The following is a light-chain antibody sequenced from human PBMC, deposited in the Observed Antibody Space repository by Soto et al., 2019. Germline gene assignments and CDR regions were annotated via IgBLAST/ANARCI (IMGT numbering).Light chain of an antibody. J-gene: IGLJ1*01. CDR2: EVT. CDR1: SSDVGGYNY. CDR3: AYYAGSNKV. V-gene: IGLV2-8*01. Sequence: QSALTQPPSASGSPGQSLTISCTGTSSDVGGYNYVSWYQQHPGKAPKLMIYEVTKRPSGVPDRFSGSKSGSTASLTVSGLLAEDEADYYCAYYAGSNKVFGTGTKVTV.